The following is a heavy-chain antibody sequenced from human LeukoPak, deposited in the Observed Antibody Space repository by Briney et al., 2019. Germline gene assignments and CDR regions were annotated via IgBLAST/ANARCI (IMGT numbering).Heavy chain of an antibody. V-gene: IGHV3-9*01. CDR2: ISWNSGSI. J-gene: IGHJ4*02. Sequence: GRSLRLSCAASGFTFDDYAMHWVRQAPGKGLEWVSGISWNSGSIGYADSVKGRFTISRDNSKNSLYLQMNSLRAEDTALYYCAKDYDYYDSSGLDYWGQGTLVTVSS. CDR3: AKDYDYYDSSGLDY. D-gene: IGHD3-22*01. CDR1: GFTFDDYA.